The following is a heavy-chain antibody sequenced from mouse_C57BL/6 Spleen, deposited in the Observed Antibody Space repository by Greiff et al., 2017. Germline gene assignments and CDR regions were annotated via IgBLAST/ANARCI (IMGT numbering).Heavy chain of an antibody. CDR3: ARGEDYYGREDFDY. D-gene: IGHD1-1*01. J-gene: IGHJ2*01. V-gene: IGHV1-53*01. CDR2: INPSNGGT. CDR1: GYTFTSSW. Sequence: QVQLQQPGTELVKPGASVKLSCKASGYTFTSSWMHWVKQRPGPGLEWIGNINPSNGGTNYNEKFKGKATLTVDKSSSTAYMQLSSLTSEDSAVYYCARGEDYYGREDFDYWGQGTTLTVSS.